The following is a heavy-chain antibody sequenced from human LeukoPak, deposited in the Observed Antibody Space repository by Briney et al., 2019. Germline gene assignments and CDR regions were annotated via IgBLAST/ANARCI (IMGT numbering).Heavy chain of an antibody. J-gene: IGHJ4*02. V-gene: IGHV1-18*01. CDR1: GGTFSSYA. D-gene: IGHD3-22*01. Sequence: ASVKVSCKASGGTFSSYAISWVRQAPGQGLEWMGWISAQYGHTSYAQKFEGRVTMTTDTSTNTVYLELGSLKSDDTAVYYCARDDDSSLDYWGQGTLVAVSS. CDR2: ISAQYGHT. CDR3: ARDDDSSLDY.